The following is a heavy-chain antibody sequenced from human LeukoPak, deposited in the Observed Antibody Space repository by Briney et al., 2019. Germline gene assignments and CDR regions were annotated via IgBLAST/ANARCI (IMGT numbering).Heavy chain of an antibody. D-gene: IGHD1-26*01. Sequence: PGGSLRLSCAASGFAVSTDYLSWVRQAPGKGLEWVSVIYSDGSTYYTDSVKGRFTISRDNSKNTLYLQMNSLRPGDTAVYYCARDQRSESYYPWGWFDPWGQGTLVTVSS. CDR1: GFAVSTDY. CDR3: ARDQRSESYYPWGWFDP. CDR2: IYSDGST. J-gene: IGHJ5*02. V-gene: IGHV3-66*02.